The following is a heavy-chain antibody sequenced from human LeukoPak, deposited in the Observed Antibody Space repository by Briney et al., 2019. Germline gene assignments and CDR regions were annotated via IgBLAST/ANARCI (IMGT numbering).Heavy chain of an antibody. J-gene: IGHJ5*02. CDR3: ARDGVDNSGWYAWFDP. CDR2: ISAYNGNT. D-gene: IGHD6-19*01. V-gene: IGHV1-18*01. CDR1: GYTFTSYG. Sequence: ASVKVSCTASGYTFTSYGISWVRQAPGQGLEWMGWISAYNGNTNYAQKLQGRVTMTTDTSTSTAYMELRSLRSDDTAVYYCARDGVDNSGWYAWFDPWGQGTLVTVSS.